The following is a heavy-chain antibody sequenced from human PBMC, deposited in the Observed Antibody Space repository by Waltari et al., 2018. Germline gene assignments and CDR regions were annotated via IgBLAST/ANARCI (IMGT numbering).Heavy chain of an antibody. CDR1: GCSISSSSYY. CDR3: ARDRYGSGSDAFDI. CDR2: SCYSRST. J-gene: IGHJ3*02. D-gene: IGHD3-10*01. Sequence: QLQLQESGPGLVKPSETLSLTCTVSGCSISSSSYYWGWIRPPPEEGLECIWSSCYSRSTYYNPSLKSRVTISVDTSKNQFSLKLSSVTAADTAVYYCARDRYGSGSDAFDIWGQGTMVTVSS. V-gene: IGHV4-39*07.